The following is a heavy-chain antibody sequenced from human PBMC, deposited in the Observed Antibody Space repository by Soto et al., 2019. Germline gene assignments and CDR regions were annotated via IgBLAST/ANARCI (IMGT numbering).Heavy chain of an antibody. CDR3: ARPEEDYYYYGMDV. CDR1: GGTFSNYA. Sequence: GASVKVSCKASGGTFSNYAISWVRQAPGQGLEWMGGIIPIFGTANYAQKFQGRVTITADESTSTAYMELSSLRSEDTAVYYCARPEEDYYYYGMDVWGQGTTVTVSS. CDR2: IIPIFGTA. J-gene: IGHJ6*02. V-gene: IGHV1-69*13.